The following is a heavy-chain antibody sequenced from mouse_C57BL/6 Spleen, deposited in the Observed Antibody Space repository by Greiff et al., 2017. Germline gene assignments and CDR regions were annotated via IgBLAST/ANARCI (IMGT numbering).Heavy chain of an antibody. V-gene: IGHV5-6*01. J-gene: IGHJ4*01. D-gene: IGHD4-1*01. CDR2: ISSGGSYT. CDR3: ARELGRGDYYAMEY. Sequence: EVQVVESGGDLVKPGGSLKLSCAASGFTFSSYGMSWVRQTPDKRLEWVATISSGGSYTYYPDSVKGRFTISRDNAKNTLYLQMSSLKSEDTAMYYCARELGRGDYYAMEYWGQGTSVTVSS. CDR1: GFTFSSYG.